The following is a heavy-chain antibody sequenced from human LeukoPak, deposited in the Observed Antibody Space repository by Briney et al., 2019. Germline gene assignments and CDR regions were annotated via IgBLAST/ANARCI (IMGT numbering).Heavy chain of an antibody. J-gene: IGHJ5*02. CDR1: GYTFTSYG. D-gene: IGHD3-9*01. Sequence: EASVKVSRKASGYTFTSYGISWVRQAPGQGLEWMGWISAYNGNTNYAQKLQGRVTMTTDTSTSTAYMELRSLRFDDTAIYYCAKDWHILTGRNCFDPWGQGTLVTVSS. CDR3: AKDWHILTGRNCFDP. V-gene: IGHV1-18*01. CDR2: ISAYNGNT.